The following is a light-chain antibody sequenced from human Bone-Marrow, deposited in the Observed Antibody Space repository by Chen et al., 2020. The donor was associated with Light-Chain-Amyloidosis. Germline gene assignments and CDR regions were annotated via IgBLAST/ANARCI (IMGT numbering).Light chain of an antibody. V-gene: IGKV4-1*01. CDR1: QSVLYSSNNKNY. Sequence: DIVMTQSPASLAVSLGDPATIICRSNQSVLYSSNNKNYLAWYQQKPGQPPKLLIYWASTRESGVPDRFSGSGSGTHFTLTINSLQAEEVAVYYCQQYYNTPLTFGGGTKVEIK. CDR2: WAS. J-gene: IGKJ4*01. CDR3: QQYYNTPLT.